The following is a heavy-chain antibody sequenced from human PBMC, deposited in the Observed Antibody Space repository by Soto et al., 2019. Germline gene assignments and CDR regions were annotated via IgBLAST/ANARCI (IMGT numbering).Heavy chain of an antibody. Sequence: ASVKVSCKASGYTFTSYGISWVRQAPGQGLEWMGWISAYNGNTNYAQKLQGRVTMTTDTSTSTAYMELRSLRSDDTAVYYCARDIEGYYDFWSRRYMDVWGQGTLVTVSS. J-gene: IGHJ4*02. CDR3: ARDIEGYYDFWSRRYMDV. CDR1: GYTFTSYG. D-gene: IGHD3-3*01. CDR2: ISAYNGNT. V-gene: IGHV1-18*01.